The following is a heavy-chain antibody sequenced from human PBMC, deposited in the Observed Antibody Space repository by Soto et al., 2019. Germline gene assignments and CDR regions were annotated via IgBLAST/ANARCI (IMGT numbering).Heavy chain of an antibody. CDR1: GYTFTSYG. J-gene: IGHJ6*02. CDR3: ARERKLTQLGYYYYGMDV. Sequence: ASVKVSCKASGYTFTSYGISWVRQAPGQGLEWMGWISAYNGNTNYAQKLQGRVTMTTDTSTSTAYMELRSLRSDDTAVYYCARERKLTQLGYYYYGMDVWGQGTTVTVSS. D-gene: IGHD6-6*01. CDR2: ISAYNGNT. V-gene: IGHV1-18*04.